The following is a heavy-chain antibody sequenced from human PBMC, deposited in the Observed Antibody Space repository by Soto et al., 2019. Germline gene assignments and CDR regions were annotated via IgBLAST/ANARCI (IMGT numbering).Heavy chain of an antibody. CDR1: GFTFSSYA. V-gene: IGHV3-30-3*01. D-gene: IGHD3-16*01. Sequence: GGSLRLSCAASGFTFSSYAMHWVRQAPGKGLEWVAVISYDGSNKYYADSVKGRFTISRDNSKNTLYLQMNSLRAEDTAVYYCAMGHLDYAFDIWGQGTMVTVSS. CDR3: AMGHLDYAFDI. J-gene: IGHJ3*02. CDR2: ISYDGSNK.